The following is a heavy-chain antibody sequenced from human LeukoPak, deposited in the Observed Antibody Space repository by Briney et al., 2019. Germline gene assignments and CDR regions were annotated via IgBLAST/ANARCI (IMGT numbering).Heavy chain of an antibody. CDR2: IYAGGET. Sequence: GGSLRLSCAASGFTVTTNYMTWVRQAPGKGLGWVSHIYAGGETFYADSVKGRFTVSRDKSSNTLYLQMNSLSAEDTAFYYCARARIGTSGTKSNRWFDPWGQGILVTVAS. V-gene: IGHV3-53*05. CDR1: GFTVTTNY. CDR3: ARARIGTSGTKSNRWFDP. J-gene: IGHJ5*02. D-gene: IGHD1-1*01.